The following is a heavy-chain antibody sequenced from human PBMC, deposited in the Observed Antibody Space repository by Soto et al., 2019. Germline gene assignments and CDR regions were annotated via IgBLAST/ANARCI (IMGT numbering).Heavy chain of an antibody. V-gene: IGHV4-31*03. Sequence: SETLSLTCTVSGGSISSGGYYWSWIRQHPGKGLEWIGYIYYSGSTYYNPSHKSRVTISVDTSKNQFSLKLSSVTAADTAVYYCARAGPVDSGYSNPWGQGTLVTVSS. CDR1: GGSISSGGYY. D-gene: IGHD6-13*01. J-gene: IGHJ5*02. CDR2: IYYSGST. CDR3: ARAGPVDSGYSNP.